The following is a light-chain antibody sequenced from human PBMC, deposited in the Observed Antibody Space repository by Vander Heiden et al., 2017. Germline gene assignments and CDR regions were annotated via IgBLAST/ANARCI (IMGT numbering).Light chain of an antibody. J-gene: IGLJ1*01. CDR2: DDS. CDR1: NIGSQS. Sequence: SYVLTQPPSVSVAPGQTATITCGGNNIGSQSVHWYQQKPGQAPVLVVSDDSDRPSGIPERFSGSNSGNTATLTISRVAAGDEADYYCQVWDSSSDHGVFGTGTKLTVL. V-gene: IGLV3-21*02. CDR3: QVWDSSSDHGV.